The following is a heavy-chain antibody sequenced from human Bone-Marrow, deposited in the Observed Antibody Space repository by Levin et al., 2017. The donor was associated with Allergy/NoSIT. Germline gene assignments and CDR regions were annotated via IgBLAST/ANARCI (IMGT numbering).Heavy chain of an antibody. CDR3: ARLSAGPLSYYYMDV. CDR1: GGSIRSNNW. Sequence: SQTLSLTCDVSGGSIRSNNWWGWVRQPPGKGLEWIGEISHGGSTNYNPSLESRVTISVDKSKNQFSLRLNSVTAADTALYYCARLSAGPLSYYYMDVWGNGTTVTVS. D-gene: IGHD6-25*01. J-gene: IGHJ6*03. V-gene: IGHV4-4*02. CDR2: ISHGGST.